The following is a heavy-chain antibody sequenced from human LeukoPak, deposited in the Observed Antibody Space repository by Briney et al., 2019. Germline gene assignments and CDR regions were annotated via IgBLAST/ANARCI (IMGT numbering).Heavy chain of an antibody. V-gene: IGHV1-2*02. Sequence: ASVKGSCKASGYTFTGYYMHWVRQAPGQGLEWMGWINPNSGGTNYAQKFQGRVTMTRDTSISTAYMELSRLRSDDTAVYYCARDFAYYDSSGYYYLDYWGQGTLVTVSS. D-gene: IGHD3-22*01. CDR2: INPNSGGT. CDR3: ARDFAYYDSSGYYYLDY. J-gene: IGHJ4*02. CDR1: GYTFTGYY.